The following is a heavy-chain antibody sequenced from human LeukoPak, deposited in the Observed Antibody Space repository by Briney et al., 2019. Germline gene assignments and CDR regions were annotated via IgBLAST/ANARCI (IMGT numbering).Heavy chain of an antibody. Sequence: GGSLRLSCAASGFTFSSSWMSWLRQAPGEGLEWVAHIKPDGSEKYYVDSVKGRFTISRDNARNSLDLQMNNLGAEDTAVYYCATPTAGTWHFDYWGQGTLVTVSS. CDR3: ATPTAGTWHFDY. D-gene: IGHD1-1*01. CDR1: GFTFSSSW. CDR2: IKPDGSEK. V-gene: IGHV3-7*01. J-gene: IGHJ4*02.